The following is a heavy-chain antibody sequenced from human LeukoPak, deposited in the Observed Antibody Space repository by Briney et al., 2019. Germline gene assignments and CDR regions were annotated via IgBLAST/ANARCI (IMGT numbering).Heavy chain of an antibody. CDR3: ARRNNYYGSGSYV. Sequence: SETLSLTCTVSGYSISSGYYWGWIRQPPGKGLEWIGSIYYSGSTYYNPSLKSRVTISVDTSKNQFSLKLSSVTAADTAVYYCARRNNYYGSGSYVWGQGTLVTVSS. CDR2: IYYSGST. CDR1: GYSISSGYY. V-gene: IGHV4-38-2*02. J-gene: IGHJ4*02. D-gene: IGHD3-10*01.